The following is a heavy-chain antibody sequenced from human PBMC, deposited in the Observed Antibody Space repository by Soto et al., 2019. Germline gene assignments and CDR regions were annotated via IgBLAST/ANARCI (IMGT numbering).Heavy chain of an antibody. CDR2: IHNNGES. V-gene: IGHV4-59*08. CDR3: ARQPPATAAFDI. Sequence: QVQLQESGPGLVKPSETLSLTCTDSGGSISYSYWSWIRQSPGEGLEWIWYIHNNGESNYNPSLKSRVTMSLHTSTIQVSLNLTSVTAADTTVYYCARQPPATAAFDIWGQGTMVTVSS. J-gene: IGHJ3*02. CDR1: GGSISYSY. D-gene: IGHD5-12*01.